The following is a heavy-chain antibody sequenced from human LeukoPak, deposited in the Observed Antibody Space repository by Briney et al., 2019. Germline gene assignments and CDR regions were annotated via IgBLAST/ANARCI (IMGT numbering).Heavy chain of an antibody. D-gene: IGHD5-18*01. CDR1: GFVFSRYG. CDR2: IWSDGSNK. CDR3: ARGIGDTRAFDI. V-gene: IGHV3-30*19. J-gene: IGHJ3*02. Sequence: GGSLRLSCAASGFVFSRYGMHWVRQAPGKGLEWVAVIWSDGSNKYYADSVKGRFTISRHNSKNTLYLQMNSLRAEDTAVYYCARGIGDTRAFDIWGQGTMVTVSS.